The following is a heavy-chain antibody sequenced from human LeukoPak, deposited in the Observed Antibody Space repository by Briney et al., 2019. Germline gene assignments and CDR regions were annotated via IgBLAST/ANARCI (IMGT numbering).Heavy chain of an antibody. D-gene: IGHD4-17*01. CDR1: GGSFSGYY. CDR3: ARGDYGDYPDYFDY. CDR2: INHSGST. V-gene: IGHV4-34*01. J-gene: IGHJ4*02. Sequence: PSETLSLTCAVYGGSFSGYYWSWIRQPPGKALEWIGEINHSGSTNYNPSLKSRVTISVDTSKNQFSLKLSSVTAADTAVYYCARGDYGDYPDYFDYWGQGTLVTVSS.